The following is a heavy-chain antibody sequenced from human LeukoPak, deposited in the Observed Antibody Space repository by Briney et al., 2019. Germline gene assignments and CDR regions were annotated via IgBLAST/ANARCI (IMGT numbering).Heavy chain of an antibody. CDR2: IKQDGSEK. Sequence: GGSLRLSCAASGFTFSSYWMSWVRQPPGKGLEWVATIKQDGSEKYYVDSVKGRFTISRDNAKSSLYLQMISLRAEDTAVYYCARGLLYSSSWYIDYFDYWGQGTLVTVSS. V-gene: IGHV3-7*01. J-gene: IGHJ4*02. CDR3: ARGLLYSSSWYIDYFDY. CDR1: GFTFSSYW. D-gene: IGHD6-13*01.